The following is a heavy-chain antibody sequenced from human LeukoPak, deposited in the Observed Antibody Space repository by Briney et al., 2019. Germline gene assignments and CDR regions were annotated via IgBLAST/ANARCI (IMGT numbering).Heavy chain of an antibody. J-gene: IGHJ4*02. Sequence: PGGSLRLSCAASGFTFSDYRMNWVRQAPGKGLEWISYISNDLSTIHYADSVKGRFTISRDNSKNTLYLQMNSLRAEDTAVYYCARPTSGEWLGLDYWGQGTLVTVSS. V-gene: IGHV3-48*01. CDR3: ARPTSGEWLGLDY. CDR1: GFTFSDYR. D-gene: IGHD6-19*01. CDR2: ISNDLSTI.